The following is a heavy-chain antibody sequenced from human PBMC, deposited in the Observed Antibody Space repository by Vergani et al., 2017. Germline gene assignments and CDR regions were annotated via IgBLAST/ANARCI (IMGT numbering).Heavy chain of an antibody. Sequence: QVQLQESGPGLVKPSQTLSLTCTVSGGSISSYYWSWIRQPPGKGLEWIGYIYYSGSTNYNPSLKNRVTISVDTSKNQFSLKLSSVTAADTAVYYCARGRVKTYGDYDYWGQGTLVTVSS. D-gene: IGHD4-17*01. J-gene: IGHJ4*02. V-gene: IGHV4-59*01. CDR1: GGSISSYY. CDR3: ARGRVKTYGDYDY. CDR2: IYYSGST.